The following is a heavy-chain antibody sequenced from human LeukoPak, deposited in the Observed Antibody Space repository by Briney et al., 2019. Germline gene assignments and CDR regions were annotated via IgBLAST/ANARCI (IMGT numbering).Heavy chain of an antibody. CDR3: ARDLGYSYGYFNY. V-gene: IGHV3-7*01. Sequence: GGSLRLFCAASGFTFSSYWMSWVCQGPGKGLEWVANIKQDGSEKYYVDSVKGRFTISRDNAKNSLYLQMNSLRAEDTAVYYCARDLGYSYGYFNYWGQGTLVTVSS. CDR2: IKQDGSEK. CDR1: GFTFSSYW. J-gene: IGHJ4*02. D-gene: IGHD5-18*01.